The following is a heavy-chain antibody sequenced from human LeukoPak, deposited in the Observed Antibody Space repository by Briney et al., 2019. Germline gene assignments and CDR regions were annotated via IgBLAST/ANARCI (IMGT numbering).Heavy chain of an antibody. V-gene: IGHV1-2*02. CDR3: ARGAEWELLSGY. Sequence: ALVKVSCKASGYTFTGYYIHWVRQAPGQGLEWMGWINPNSGGTNYAQKFQGRVTMTRDTSINTAYMELSRLRSDDTAVYYCARGAEWELLSGYWGQGTLVTVSS. J-gene: IGHJ4*02. D-gene: IGHD1-26*01. CDR2: INPNSGGT. CDR1: GYTFTGYY.